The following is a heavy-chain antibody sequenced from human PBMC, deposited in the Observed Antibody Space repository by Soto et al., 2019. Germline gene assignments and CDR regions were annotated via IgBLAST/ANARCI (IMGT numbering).Heavy chain of an antibody. CDR3: ARGVGGRAINWSDP. CDR1: GSAIIVYY. J-gene: IGHJ5*02. V-gene: IGHV4-59*12. Sequence: PSETLSLTCTFSGSAIIVYYWTLIRQSPERGLEWIGYIHYSGSANYNPSLNSRLTMSVDRSKSQFSMKLASVTAADTAVYYCARGVGGRAINWSDPWGQGTLVTVSS. CDR2: IHYSGSA. D-gene: IGHD2-2*01.